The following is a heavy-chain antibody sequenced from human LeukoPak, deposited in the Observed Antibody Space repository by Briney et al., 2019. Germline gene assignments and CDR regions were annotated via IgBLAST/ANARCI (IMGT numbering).Heavy chain of an antibody. D-gene: IGHD3-22*01. CDR1: GFTFSSYA. J-gene: IGHJ4*02. Sequence: GRSLRLSCAASGFTFSSYAMHWVRQAPDKGLEWVAVISYDGSYKYYADSVKGRVSISRDNSKNTLYLQMNSLRAVDTAVYYCASNMYYYDTSGEYLPSYWGQGTLVTVSS. CDR2: ISYDGSYK. V-gene: IGHV3-30*04. CDR3: ASNMYYYDTSGEYLPSY.